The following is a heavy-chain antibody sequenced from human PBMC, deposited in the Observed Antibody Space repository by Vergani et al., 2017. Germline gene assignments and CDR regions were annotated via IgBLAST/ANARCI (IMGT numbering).Heavy chain of an antibody. CDR1: GFTFSSYA. D-gene: IGHD5-12*01. CDR3: ANIIRVATALRDAFDI. V-gene: IGHV3-23*01. Sequence: EVQLLESGGGLVQPGGSLRLSCAASGFTFSSYAMSWVRQAPGKGLEWVSAISGSGGSTYYADSVKGRFTISRDNSKNTLYLQMNSLRAEDTAVYYCANIIRVATALRDAFDIWGQGTMVTVSS. J-gene: IGHJ3*02. CDR2: ISGSGGST.